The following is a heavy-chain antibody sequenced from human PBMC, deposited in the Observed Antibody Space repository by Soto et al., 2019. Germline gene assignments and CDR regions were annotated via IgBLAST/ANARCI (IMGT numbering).Heavy chain of an antibody. J-gene: IGHJ6*02. CDR3: ARGGYYDSSGSRNYHYYGMNV. V-gene: IGHV1-69*02. D-gene: IGHD3-22*01. CDR1: GGTFSSYT. Sequence: ASVKVSCKASGGTFSSYTISWVRQAPGQGLEWMGRIISILGIANYAQKFQGRVTITADKSTSTAYMELSSLRSEDTAMYYCARGGYYDSSGSRNYHYYGMNVWGQGTTVTVS. CDR2: IISILGIA.